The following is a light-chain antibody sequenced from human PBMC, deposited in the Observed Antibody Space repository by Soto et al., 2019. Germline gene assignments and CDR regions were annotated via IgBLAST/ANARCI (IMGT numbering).Light chain of an antibody. CDR3: SSYTSSSTLEV. J-gene: IGLJ2*01. Sequence: QSALTQPAYVSGSPGQSITISCTGTSSDVGGYNYVSWYQQNPGKAPKLMIYDVSNRPSGVSNRFSGSKSGNTASLTISGLQAEDEADYYCSSYTSSSTLEVFGGGTKRTVL. CDR2: DVS. V-gene: IGLV2-14*01. CDR1: SSDVGGYNY.